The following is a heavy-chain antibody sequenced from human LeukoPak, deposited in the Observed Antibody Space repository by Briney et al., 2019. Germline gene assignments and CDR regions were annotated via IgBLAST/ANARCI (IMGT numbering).Heavy chain of an antibody. Sequence: GGSLRLSCAASGFTFSSYSMNWVRQAPGKGLEWVSSISSSGSYIFYADSVKGRFTISRDNAKNSLYLQMNSLRAEDTAVYYCAREYSGYAPAYWGQGTLVTVSS. V-gene: IGHV3-21*01. CDR3: AREYSGYAPAY. CDR1: GFTFSSYS. CDR2: ISSSGSYI. D-gene: IGHD5-12*01. J-gene: IGHJ4*02.